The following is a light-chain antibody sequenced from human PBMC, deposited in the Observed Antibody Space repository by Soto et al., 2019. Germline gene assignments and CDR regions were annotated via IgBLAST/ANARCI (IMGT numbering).Light chain of an antibody. Sequence: EIVLTQSPGTLSLSPGERATLSCRASQSVSSSYLAWYQQKPGQAPRLLIYGASSRATGIPDRFSGSGSGTDVTLTVSRLEPEDFAVYYCQQYGSSPQGSEITFGPGTKVDIK. J-gene: IGKJ3*01. CDR1: QSVSSSY. CDR2: GAS. CDR3: QQYGSSPQGSEIT. V-gene: IGKV3-20*01.